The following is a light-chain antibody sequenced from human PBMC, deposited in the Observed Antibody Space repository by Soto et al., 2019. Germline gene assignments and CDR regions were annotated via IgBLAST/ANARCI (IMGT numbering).Light chain of an antibody. CDR2: GAS. Sequence: EIVLTQSPGTLSLSPGESASLSCRATQSVRSTYLAWYQQKSGQAPRLLIYGASTRATGIPDRFSGSGSGTDFTLTISRLKPEDFAVYYCQQYGSSPLTFGQGTKVEIK. V-gene: IGKV3-20*01. CDR1: QSVRSTY. J-gene: IGKJ1*01. CDR3: QQYGSSPLT.